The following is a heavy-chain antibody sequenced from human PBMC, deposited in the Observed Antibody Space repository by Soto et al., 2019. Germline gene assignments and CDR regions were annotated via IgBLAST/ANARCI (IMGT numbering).Heavy chain of an antibody. CDR3: ARGRVAAADYFEF. CDR1: GFTFSDYY. Sequence: QVQLVESGGGLVKPGGSLRLSCAVSGFTFSDYYMTWIRQAPGTGLEWVSYISSSTSHTNYADSVKGRFTISRDNAKNSLFLQMNSLRAEDTAVYYCARGRVAAADYFEFWGQGTLVTVSS. D-gene: IGHD2-2*01. CDR2: ISSSTSHT. V-gene: IGHV3-11*05. J-gene: IGHJ4*02.